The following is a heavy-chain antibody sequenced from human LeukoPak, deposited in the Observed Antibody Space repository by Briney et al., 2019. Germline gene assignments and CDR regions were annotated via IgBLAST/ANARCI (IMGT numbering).Heavy chain of an antibody. CDR2: IIPIFGTA. CDR3: AVSRDGYNLVPAQLDY. D-gene: IGHD5-24*01. Sequence: APVTVSCKASGGTFSSYAISWVRQAPGQGLEWMGGIIPIFGTANYAQKFQGRVTITADESTSTAYMELSSLRSEDTAVYYCAVSRDGYNLVPAQLDYWGQGTLVTVSS. J-gene: IGHJ4*02. V-gene: IGHV1-69*13. CDR1: GGTFSSYA.